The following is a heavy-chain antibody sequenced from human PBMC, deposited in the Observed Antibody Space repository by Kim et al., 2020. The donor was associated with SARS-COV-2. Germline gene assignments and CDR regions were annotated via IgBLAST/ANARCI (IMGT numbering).Heavy chain of an antibody. J-gene: IGHJ6*02. Sequence: SETLSLTCTVSGGSISSYYWSWIRQPPGKGLEWIGYIYYSGSTNYNPSLKSRVTISVDTSKNQFSLKLSSVTAADTAVYYCARGITMVRGAHLLLYGMDVWGQRTTVTVSS. V-gene: IGHV4-59*08. CDR2: IYYSGST. D-gene: IGHD3-10*01. CDR1: GGSISSYY. CDR3: ARGITMVRGAHLLLYGMDV.